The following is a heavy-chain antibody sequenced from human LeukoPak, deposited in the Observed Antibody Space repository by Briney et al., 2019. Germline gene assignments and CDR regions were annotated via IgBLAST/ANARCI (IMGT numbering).Heavy chain of an antibody. CDR1: GYTFTSYY. D-gene: IGHD3-10*01. Sequence: ASVKVSCKASGYTFTSYYMHWVRQAPGQGLEWMGIINPSGGSTSYAQKFQGRVTMTRDTSTSTVYMELSSLRSEDTAVYYCARGERHYYGSGSYSDFDYWGQGTLVTVSS. J-gene: IGHJ4*02. CDR3: ARGERHYYGSGSYSDFDY. CDR2: INPSGGST. V-gene: IGHV1-46*01.